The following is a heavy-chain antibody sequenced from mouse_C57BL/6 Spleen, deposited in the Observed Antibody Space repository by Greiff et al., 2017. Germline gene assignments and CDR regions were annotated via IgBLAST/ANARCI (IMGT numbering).Heavy chain of an antibody. D-gene: IGHD1-1*01. CDR2: IYPGDGDT. J-gene: IGHJ2*01. CDR1: GYAFSSSW. CDR3: TISHYYGSSYGGVFEY. V-gene: IGHV1-82*01. Sequence: VKLQESGPELVKPGASVKISCKASGYAFSSSWMNWVKQRPGKGLEWIGRIYPGDGDTNYNGKFKGKATLTADKSSSTAYMQLSSLTSEDSAVYFCTISHYYGSSYGGVFEYWGQGTTLTVAS.